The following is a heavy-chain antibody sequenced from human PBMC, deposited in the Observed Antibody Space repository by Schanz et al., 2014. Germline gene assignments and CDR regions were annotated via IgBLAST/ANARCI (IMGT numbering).Heavy chain of an antibody. CDR2: FYNPGST. V-gene: IGHV4-59*08. J-gene: IGHJ4*02. D-gene: IGHD6-19*01. CDR1: GDSVNSNY. Sequence: QVQLQESGPGLVKPSETLSLTCTVSGDSVNSNYWNWIRQSPGRGLEWIGHFYNPGSTNYNPSLKSRPTISIHTPTNQVSLKLTSVPAADTAVYFCARNKYTSGWYYFDYWGQGVLVTVSS. CDR3: ARNKYTSGWYYFDY.